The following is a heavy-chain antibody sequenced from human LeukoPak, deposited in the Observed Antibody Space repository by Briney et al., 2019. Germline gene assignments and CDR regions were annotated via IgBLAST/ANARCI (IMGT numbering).Heavy chain of an antibody. CDR2: IKQDGSEK. V-gene: IGHV3-7*01. CDR3: ASHPGDYWFGYLQL. J-gene: IGHJ4*02. CDR1: GFTFSSYW. Sequence: GGSLRLSCAASGFTFSSYWMTWVRQAPGKGLEWVANIKQDGSEKYYVDSVKGRFTISRDNAKNSLYLQMNSLRAEDTAVYYCASHPGDYWFGYLQLWGQGTLVTVSS. D-gene: IGHD3-10*01.